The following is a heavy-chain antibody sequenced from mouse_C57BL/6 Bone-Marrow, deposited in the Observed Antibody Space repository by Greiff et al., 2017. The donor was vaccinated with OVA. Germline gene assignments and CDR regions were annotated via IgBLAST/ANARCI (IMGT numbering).Heavy chain of an antibody. CDR2: ISDGGSYT. V-gene: IGHV5-4*01. Sequence: EVQLVESGGGLVKPGGSLKLSCAASGFTFSSYAMSWVRQTPEKRLEWVATISDGGSYTYYPDNVKGRFTISRDNAKNNLYLQMSHLKSEDTAMYYCARALLFAYWGQGTLVTVSA. CDR3: ARALLFAY. J-gene: IGHJ3*01. CDR1: GFTFSSYA.